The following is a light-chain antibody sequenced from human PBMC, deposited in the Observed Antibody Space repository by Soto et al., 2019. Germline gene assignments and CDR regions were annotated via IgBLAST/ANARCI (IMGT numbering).Light chain of an antibody. J-gene: IGKJ2*01. Sequence: EVVMTQSPATLSVSPGERATLSCRASQSVNSNLAWYQQKPGQPPRLLIYGASIRAADIPTRFSGSGSGTDFTLTISSLQSEDFAVYYCQQYDKWPLYTFGQGTKLEI. CDR2: GAS. V-gene: IGKV3D-15*01. CDR1: QSVNSN. CDR3: QQYDKWPLYT.